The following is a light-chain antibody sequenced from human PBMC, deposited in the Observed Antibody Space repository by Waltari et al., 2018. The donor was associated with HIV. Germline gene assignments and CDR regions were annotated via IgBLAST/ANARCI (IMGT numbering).Light chain of an antibody. CDR3: SSYAGSNNVL. J-gene: IGLJ2*01. CDR2: EVT. V-gene: IGLV2-8*01. Sequence: QSALTQPPSASGSPGQSVAISCTGTSSDVGGYNSVSWYQQHPGKAPKLMIYEVTRLPAGVPDRVSGSKSGNTASLTVSGLQAEDEAEYYCSSYAGSNNVLFGGGTKLTVL. CDR1: SSDVGGYNS.